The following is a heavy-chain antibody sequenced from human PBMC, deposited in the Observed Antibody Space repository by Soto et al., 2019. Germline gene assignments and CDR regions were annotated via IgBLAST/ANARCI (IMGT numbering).Heavy chain of an antibody. V-gene: IGHV4-39*01. CDR3: PRNKSNTRLVTPSFFVD. J-gene: IGHJ4*01. D-gene: IGHD2-21*02. CDR1: GDSITNSIYY. Sequence: SETLSLTCSVSGDSITNSIYYWGWIRQSPVKGLVWIGSFIYGGPTYYSLSLESRVSISADTSKNQFSLRLNSVTAADTAIYFCPRNKSNTRLVTPSFFVDWGHGALVTVSS. CDR2: FIYGGPT.